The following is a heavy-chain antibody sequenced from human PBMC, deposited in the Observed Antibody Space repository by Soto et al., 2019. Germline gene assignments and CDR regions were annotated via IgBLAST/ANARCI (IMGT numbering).Heavy chain of an antibody. CDR3: ARDDMGGSKYNDN. V-gene: IGHV1-18*01. CDR2: ISAYNGNT. Sequence: QVQLVQSGAEVKKPGASVKVSCKASGYTFTSYGISWVRQAPGQGLEWMGWISAYNGNTNYAQKLQGRVTMTTDTSPSTAYRERRSRRSDDTAVYYWARDDMGGSKYNDNWGQGTLVTVSS. CDR1: GYTFTSYG. J-gene: IGHJ4*02. D-gene: IGHD1-20*01.